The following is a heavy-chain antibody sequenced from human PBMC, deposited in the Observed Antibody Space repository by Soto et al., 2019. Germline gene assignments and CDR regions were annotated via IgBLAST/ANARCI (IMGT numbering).Heavy chain of an antibody. V-gene: IGHV4-59*08. CDR3: ARHYYYSGMDV. J-gene: IGHJ6*02. CDR1: GGSISSYY. Sequence: QVQLQESGPGLVKPSETLSLTCTVSGGSISSYYWSWIRQPPGKGLEWIGYIYYSGSTNYNPSLTSRVTISVDTSKNQFSLKLSSVTAADTAVYYCARHYYYSGMDVWGQGTTVTVSS. CDR2: IYYSGST.